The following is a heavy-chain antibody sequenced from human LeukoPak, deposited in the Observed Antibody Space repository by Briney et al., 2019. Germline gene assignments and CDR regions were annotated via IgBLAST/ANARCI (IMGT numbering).Heavy chain of an antibody. Sequence: ASVKVSCKVSGYTLTELSMHWVRQAPGKGLEWMGGFDPEDGETMNAQKFQGRVTMTEDTSTDTAYMELSSQTSEDTAVYYCATDGDYYDSSGHYKRWGQGTLVTVSS. D-gene: IGHD3-22*01. CDR1: GYTLTELS. J-gene: IGHJ4*02. CDR2: FDPEDGET. V-gene: IGHV1-24*01. CDR3: ATDGDYYDSSGHYKR.